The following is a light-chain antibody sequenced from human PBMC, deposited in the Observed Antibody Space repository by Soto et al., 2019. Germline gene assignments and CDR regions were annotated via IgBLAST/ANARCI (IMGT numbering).Light chain of an antibody. CDR1: QSVSRN. CDR3: QQYSIWPT. CDR2: GAS. J-gene: IGKJ5*01. V-gene: IGKV3-15*01. Sequence: EIAMTQSPATLSVSPGGRATLSCRASQSVSRNLAWYQQRPGQAPRLLISGASTRAAGIAARFSGSGSGREFTLTISSLQSEDSALYYCQQYSIWPTFGQGTRLEIK.